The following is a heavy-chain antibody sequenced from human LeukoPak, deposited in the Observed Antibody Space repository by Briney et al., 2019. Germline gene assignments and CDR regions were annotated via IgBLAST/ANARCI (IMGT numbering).Heavy chain of an antibody. D-gene: IGHD2-2*01. CDR2: INPNSGGT. CDR1: GYTFTGYY. J-gene: IGHJ5*02. Sequence: ASVKVSCKASGYTFTGYYMHWVRQAPGQGLEWMGWINPNSGGTNFAQKFQGRLTMTRDTSISTAYMELSSLRSEDTAVYYCARDQRGLTPAMTWFDPWGQGTLVTVSS. V-gene: IGHV1-2*02. CDR3: ARDQRGLTPAMTWFDP.